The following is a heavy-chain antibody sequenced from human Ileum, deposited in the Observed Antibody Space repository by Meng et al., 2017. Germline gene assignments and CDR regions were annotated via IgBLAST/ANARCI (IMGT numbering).Heavy chain of an antibody. CDR1: GGSFSDYY. J-gene: IGHJ4*02. CDR3: ALLLVVDSSTLDDY. V-gene: IGHV4-34*01. Sequence: QVQLSQWGAGMLKPSETLSLSCAVYGGSFSDYYWSWIRQAPGKGLEWIGEIKHSGVTKYNPSLKSRVSISVNSSKNQLSLKVTSVTAADTAVYYCALLLVVDSSTLDDYWGQGTLVTVSS. D-gene: IGHD2-15*01. CDR2: IKHSGVT.